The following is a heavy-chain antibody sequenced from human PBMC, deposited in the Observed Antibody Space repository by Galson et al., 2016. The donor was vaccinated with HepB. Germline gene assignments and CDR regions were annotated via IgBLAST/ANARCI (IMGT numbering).Heavy chain of an antibody. CDR3: ARTIKHYYDSSGYYYGLDY. CDR1: GFTFSIYA. V-gene: IGHV3-23*01. CDR2: ISGSGVST. D-gene: IGHD3-22*01. Sequence: SLRLSCAGSGFTFSIYAMSWVRQAPGKGLEWVSTISGSGVSTYYADSVKGRFTISRDNSKNTLYLQMNSLRAEDTAVYYCARTIKHYYDSSGYYYGLDYWGQGTLVTVSS. J-gene: IGHJ4*02.